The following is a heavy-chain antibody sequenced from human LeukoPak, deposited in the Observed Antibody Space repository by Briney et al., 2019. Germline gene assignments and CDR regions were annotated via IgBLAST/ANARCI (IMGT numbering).Heavy chain of an antibody. Sequence: GGSLRLSCAASGFTFDDYAMHWVRQAPGKGLEWVSGISWNSGSIDYADSVKGRFTISRDNAKNSLYLQMNSLRVEDMALYYCAKGPRGIAVAGTPEYFQHWGQGTLVTVSS. CDR3: AKGPRGIAVAGTPEYFQH. CDR1: GFTFDDYA. CDR2: ISWNSGSI. J-gene: IGHJ1*01. D-gene: IGHD6-19*01. V-gene: IGHV3-9*03.